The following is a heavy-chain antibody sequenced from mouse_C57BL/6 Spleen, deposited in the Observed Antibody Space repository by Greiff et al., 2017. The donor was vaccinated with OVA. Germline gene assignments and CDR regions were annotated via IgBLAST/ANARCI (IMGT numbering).Heavy chain of an antibody. CDR1: GYTFTSYW. CDR2: IDPSDSYT. D-gene: IGHD1-2*01. V-gene: IGHV1-50*01. J-gene: IGHJ3*01. CDR3: ARDGLPRFAY. Sequence: QVQLQQPGAELVKPGASVKLSCKASGYTFTSYWMQWVKQRPGQGLEWIGEIDPSDSYTNYNQKFKGKATVTVDTSSSTAYMQLSSLTSEDSAVYYCARDGLPRFAYWGQGTLVTVSA.